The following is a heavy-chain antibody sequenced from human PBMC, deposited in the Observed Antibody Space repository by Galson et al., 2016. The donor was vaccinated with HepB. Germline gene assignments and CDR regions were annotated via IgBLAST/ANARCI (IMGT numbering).Heavy chain of an antibody. CDR1: GDSVSSNSAA. D-gene: IGHD3-3*01. CDR2: TYYRSKWYN. Sequence: CAISGDSVSSNSAAWNWIRQSPSRGLEWLGRTYYRSKWYNDYAVSVKSRITINTDTSKNQFSLQLNSVTPEDTAVYYCAREARILEWLLPVFDDWGQGTLVTVSS. CDR3: AREARILEWLLPVFDD. V-gene: IGHV6-1*01. J-gene: IGHJ4*02.